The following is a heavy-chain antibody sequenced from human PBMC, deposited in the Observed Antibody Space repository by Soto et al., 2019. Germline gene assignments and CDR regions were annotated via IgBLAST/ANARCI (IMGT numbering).Heavy chain of an antibody. CDR3: AKASGGYDYVWGSYPIGNYYFDY. J-gene: IGHJ4*02. V-gene: IGHV3-23*01. CDR1: GFTFSSYA. D-gene: IGHD3-16*02. Sequence: PGGSLRLSCAASGFTFSSYAMSWVRQAPGKGLEWVSAISGGGGSTYYADSVKGRFTISRDNSKNTLYLQMNSLRAEDTAVYYCAKASGGYDYVWGSYPIGNYYFDYWGQGTLVTVSS. CDR2: ISGGGGST.